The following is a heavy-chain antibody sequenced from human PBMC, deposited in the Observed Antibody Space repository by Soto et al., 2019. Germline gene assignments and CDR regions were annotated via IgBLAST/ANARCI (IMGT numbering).Heavy chain of an antibody. Sequence: QVQLVQSGAEVKKPGASLKVSCPASGYTFTSYAINWVRQAPGQRLEWMGWVNAGNGNTKYSQKLQGRVTITRDTSASTAYMELSSLRSEDTAVYYCARDVGYNWNLIDYWGQGTLVTVSS. D-gene: IGHD1-20*01. J-gene: IGHJ4*02. CDR2: VNAGNGNT. CDR3: ARDVGYNWNLIDY. V-gene: IGHV1-3*01. CDR1: GYTFTSYA.